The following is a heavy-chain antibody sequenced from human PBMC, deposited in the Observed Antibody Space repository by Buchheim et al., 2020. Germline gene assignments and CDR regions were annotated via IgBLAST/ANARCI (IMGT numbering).Heavy chain of an antibody. CDR2: INHSGST. J-gene: IGHJ4*02. D-gene: IGHD5-18*01. Sequence: QVQLQQWGAGLLKPSETLSLTCAVYGGSFSGYYWSWIRQPPGKGLEWIGEINHSGSTNYNPSLKSRLTISVDTSKSQFSLRLNSVTAADTAVYYCARHPEYSYGILDYWGQGTL. CDR3: ARHPEYSYGILDY. V-gene: IGHV4-34*01. CDR1: GGSFSGYY.